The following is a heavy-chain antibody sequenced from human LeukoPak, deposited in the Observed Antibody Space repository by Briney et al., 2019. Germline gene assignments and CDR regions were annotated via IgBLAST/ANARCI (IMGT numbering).Heavy chain of an antibody. V-gene: IGHV1-8*01. D-gene: IGHD2-21*01. CDR1: GYTFTSYD. CDR3: ARGRFPLYCGGDCYRAGWFDP. Sequence: ASVKVSCKASGYTFTSYDINWVRQATGQGLEWMGWMNPNSGNTGYAQKFQGRVTMTRKTTISKAYMELSSLRSEDTAVYYCARGRFPLYCGGDCYRAGWFDPWGQGTLVTVSS. CDR2: MNPNSGNT. J-gene: IGHJ5*02.